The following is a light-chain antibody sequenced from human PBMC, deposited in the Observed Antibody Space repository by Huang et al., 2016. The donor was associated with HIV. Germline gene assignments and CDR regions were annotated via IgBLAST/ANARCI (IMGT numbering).Light chain of an antibody. J-gene: IGKJ1*01. CDR3: QQYNNWPPWT. CDR1: QSVTSN. Sequence: EMVMTQSPATLSVSPGERATLSCRASQSVTSNLAWYQQKPGQAPRLLIYGTSTRATGIPARFSGSGSVTEFTLTINSLQSEDFAVYYCQQYNNWPPWTFGQGTKVEIK. CDR2: GTS. V-gene: IGKV3-15*01.